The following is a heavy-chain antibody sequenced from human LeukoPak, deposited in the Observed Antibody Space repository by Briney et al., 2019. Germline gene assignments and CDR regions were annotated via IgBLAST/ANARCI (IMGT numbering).Heavy chain of an antibody. CDR3: ASSPPIREYYMDV. CDR2: ISWDGGST. D-gene: IGHD1-26*01. V-gene: IGHV3-43D*03. CDR1: GFTFDDYA. J-gene: IGHJ6*03. Sequence: GGSLRLSCAASGFTFDDYAMHWVRQAPGKGLEWVSLISWDGGSTYYADSVKGRVTISRDNSKNSLYLQMNSLRAEDTALYYCASSPPIREYYMDVWGKGTTVTVSS.